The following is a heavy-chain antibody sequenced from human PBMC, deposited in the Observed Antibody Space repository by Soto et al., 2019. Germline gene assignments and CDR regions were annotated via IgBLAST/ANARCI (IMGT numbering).Heavy chain of an antibody. CDR2: IYYSGST. V-gene: IGHV4-39*01. Sequence: SQTLSLTCTVSGGSISSSSYYWGWIRQPPGKGLEWIGSIYYSGSTYYNPSLKSRVTISVDTSKNQFSLKLSSVTAADTAVYYCASMVRRYYFDYWGQGTLVTVSS. CDR3: ASMVRRYYFDY. CDR1: GGSISSSSYY. J-gene: IGHJ4*02. D-gene: IGHD3-10*01.